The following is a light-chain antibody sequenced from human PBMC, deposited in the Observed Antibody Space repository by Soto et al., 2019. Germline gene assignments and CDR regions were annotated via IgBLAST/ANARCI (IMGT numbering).Light chain of an antibody. CDR3: QQRSNWPPT. CDR1: QGISSF. V-gene: IGKV1-9*01. J-gene: IGKJ5*01. CDR2: AAS. Sequence: IQFTQSPSSLSASVGDRVTITCRASQGISSFLAWYQQKPGKAPKLLIYAASTLQSGVPSRFSGSGSGTDFTLTISSLQPEDFAVYYCQQRSNWPPTFGQGTRLEIK.